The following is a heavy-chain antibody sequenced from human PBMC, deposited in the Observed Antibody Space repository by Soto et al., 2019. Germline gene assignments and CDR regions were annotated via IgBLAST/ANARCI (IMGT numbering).Heavy chain of an antibody. D-gene: IGHD4-4*01. Sequence: EVQLVESGGGLVQAGGSLRLSCAASGFTFSDYSINWVRQAPGKGLELVSTISRIHKIYYAVSVKGRFTISRDNAKNSLYLQMNRRRGEETAVYYCARDLRTVAADGFDIWGRGTMVTVSS. J-gene: IGHJ3*02. CDR1: GFTFSDYS. CDR3: ARDLRTVAADGFDI. CDR2: ISRIHKI. V-gene: IGHV3-21*01.